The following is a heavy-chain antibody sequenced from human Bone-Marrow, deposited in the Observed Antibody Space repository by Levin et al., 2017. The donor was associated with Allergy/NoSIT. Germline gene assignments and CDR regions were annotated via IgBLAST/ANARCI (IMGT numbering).Heavy chain of an antibody. CDR2: IYSGGST. V-gene: IGHV3-53*01. J-gene: IGHJ6*02. Sequence: AGGSLRLSCAASGFTVRSSYMTWVRQAPGKGLEWVSLIYSGGSTYYADSVKGRFTISRDNSKNTLYLQMNSLRAEDTAVYYCASGVISMIRGVKYSYGMDVWGQGTTVTVSS. CDR1: GFTVRSSY. D-gene: IGHD3-10*01. CDR3: ASGVISMIRGVKYSYGMDV.